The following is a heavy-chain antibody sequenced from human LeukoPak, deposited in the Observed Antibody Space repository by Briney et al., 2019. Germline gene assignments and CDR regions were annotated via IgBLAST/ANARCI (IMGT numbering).Heavy chain of an antibody. CDR3: ARVVRGNLGAFDI. V-gene: IGHV1-2*02. D-gene: IGHD3-10*01. CDR1: GYTFTGYY. Sequence: ASVTVSCKSSGYTFTGYYMHWVRQAHGPGREWMGWINPNSGGTNYAQKFQRRVTMTRDTSISTSYMKLSRLRSDDAAVYYCARVVRGNLGAFDIWGQGTMVTVSS. J-gene: IGHJ3*02. CDR2: INPNSGGT.